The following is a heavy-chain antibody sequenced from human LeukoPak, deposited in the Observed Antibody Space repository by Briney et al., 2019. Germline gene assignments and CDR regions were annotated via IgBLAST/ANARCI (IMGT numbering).Heavy chain of an antibody. Sequence: GGSLRLSCAASGFTFSEHYMDWVRQAPGKGLEWVGRTRNKANSYTTEYAASVKGRFTFSRDDSNNSLDLQMNSLKTEDTAVYYCARVFYGWGSYTIDYWGQGTLVTVSS. D-gene: IGHD3-16*01. CDR1: GFTFSEHY. V-gene: IGHV3-72*01. CDR2: TRNKANSYTT. CDR3: ARVFYGWGSYTIDY. J-gene: IGHJ4*02.